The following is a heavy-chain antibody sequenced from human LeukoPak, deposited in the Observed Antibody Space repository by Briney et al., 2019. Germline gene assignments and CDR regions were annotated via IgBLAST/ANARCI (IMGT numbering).Heavy chain of an antibody. J-gene: IGHJ6*02. Sequence: GASVKVSCKASGYTFTSYGISWVRQAPGQGLEWMGWISAYNGNTNYAQKLQGRVTMTTDTSTSTAYMELRSLRSDDTAVYYCARDDPQIAAADDYYYYGMDVWGQGTTVTVSS. D-gene: IGHD6-13*01. V-gene: IGHV1-18*01. CDR3: ARDDPQIAAADDYYYYGMDV. CDR2: ISAYNGNT. CDR1: GYTFTSYG.